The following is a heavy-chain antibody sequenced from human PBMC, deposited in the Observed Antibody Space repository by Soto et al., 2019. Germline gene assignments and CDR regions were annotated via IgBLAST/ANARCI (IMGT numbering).Heavy chain of an antibody. CDR3: ARVVELNYSYGLGAFDI. J-gene: IGHJ3*02. CDR1: GGSISSGDYY. CDR2: IYYSGST. V-gene: IGHV4-30-4*01. D-gene: IGHD1-7*01. Sequence: SETLSLTCTVSGGSISSGDYYWSRIRPPPGKGLEWIGYIYYSGSTYYNPSLKSRVTISVDTSKNHFSLNPSSVTAADTAVYYCARVVELNYSYGLGAFDIWGEGTMVTVSS.